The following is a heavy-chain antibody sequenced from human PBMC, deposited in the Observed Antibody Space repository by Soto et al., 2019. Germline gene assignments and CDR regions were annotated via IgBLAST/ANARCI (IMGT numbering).Heavy chain of an antibody. V-gene: IGHV1-8*01. CDR2: MNPNSGNT. J-gene: IGHJ6*02. Sequence: ASVKVFCKASGYTFTSCDMNWGRQATAQGPEWMGWMNPNSGNTGYAQKFQGRVTMTRNTSISTAYMELSSLRSEDTAVYYCARATGYSSGWTRNYYYYGMDVWGQGTTVTVS. CDR3: ARATGYSSGWTRNYYYYGMDV. D-gene: IGHD6-19*01. CDR1: GYTFTSCD.